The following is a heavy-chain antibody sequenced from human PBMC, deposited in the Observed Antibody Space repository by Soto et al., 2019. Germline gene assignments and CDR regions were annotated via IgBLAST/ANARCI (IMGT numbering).Heavy chain of an antibody. CDR3: ARDLGQQLEPYYYYGRDV. CDR1: GYTFTSYG. J-gene: IGHJ6*02. Sequence: ASVKGSCTGSGYTFTSYGISGVRQAPGQGLAWMVWISAYNGKTNYAQKHQGRVTITTDTSTSTAYMELRSLGSDDTAVYYCARDLGQQLEPYYYYGRDVRGQGTTVPVSS. CDR2: ISAYNGKT. V-gene: IGHV1-18*04. D-gene: IGHD6-6*01.